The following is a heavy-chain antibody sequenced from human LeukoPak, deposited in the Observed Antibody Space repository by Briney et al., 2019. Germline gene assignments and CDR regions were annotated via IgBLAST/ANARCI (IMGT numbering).Heavy chain of an antibody. CDR1: GYTISSGYY. V-gene: IGHV4-38-2*02. Sequence: PSETLSLTCAVSGYTISSGYYWGWIRQPPRKGLEWIGSIYHNGNTYYNPSLKSRVTISVDTSKNEFSLKLSSVTAADTAVYYCARDRHEPGPWGPGTMVTVSS. CDR3: ARDRHEPGP. CDR2: IYHNGNT. J-gene: IGHJ3*01.